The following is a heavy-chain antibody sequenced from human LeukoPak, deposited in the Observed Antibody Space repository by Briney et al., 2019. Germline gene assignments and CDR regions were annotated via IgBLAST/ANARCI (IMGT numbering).Heavy chain of an antibody. J-gene: IGHJ5*02. CDR3: AREQNSSAGS. CDR1: GGFISSSSHS. Sequence: PSETLSLTCTVSGGFISSSSHSWAWIRQPPGKGLEWIGSIYYSGSTYYSPSLKSRVTISVDTSKNQFSLKLSSVTAADTAVYYCAREQNSSAGSWGQGTLVTVSS. D-gene: IGHD6-6*01. V-gene: IGHV4-39*07. CDR2: IYYSGST.